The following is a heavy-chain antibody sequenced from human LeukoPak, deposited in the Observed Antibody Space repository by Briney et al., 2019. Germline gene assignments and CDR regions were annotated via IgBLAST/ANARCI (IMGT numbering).Heavy chain of an antibody. CDR2: IYYSGST. D-gene: IGHD1-26*01. V-gene: IGHV4-39*07. CDR1: GGSISSSSYY. CDR3: AREGGRYPTGGFDAFDI. J-gene: IGHJ3*02. Sequence: SETLSLTCTVSGGSISSSSYYWGWIRQPPGKGLEWIGSIYYSGSTYYNPSLKSRVTISVDRSKNQFSLKLSSVTAADTAVYYCAREGGRYPTGGFDAFDIWGQGTMVTVSS.